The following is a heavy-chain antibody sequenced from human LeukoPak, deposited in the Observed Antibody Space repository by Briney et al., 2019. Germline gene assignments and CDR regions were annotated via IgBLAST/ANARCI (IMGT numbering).Heavy chain of an antibody. V-gene: IGHV3-23*01. CDR2: ISGSGDRT. Sequence: PGGSLRLSCAASGFTFSSNAMSWVRQAPGKGLEWVSAISGSGDRTYYADSVKGRLSISRDNSKNTVSLQMNSLRAEDTAVYYCAKEGTSMVRGPYSEAWGQGTLVTGSS. CDR3: AKEGTSMVRGPYSEA. CDR1: GFTFSSNA. D-gene: IGHD3-10*01. J-gene: IGHJ4*02.